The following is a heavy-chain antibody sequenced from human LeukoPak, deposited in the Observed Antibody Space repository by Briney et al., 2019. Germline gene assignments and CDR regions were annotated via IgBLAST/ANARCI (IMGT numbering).Heavy chain of an antibody. CDR3: ARLSYDYGGNSIDY. CDR2: IYYSGST. D-gene: IGHD4-23*01. Sequence: SETLSLTCTVSGGSISSYYWSWIRQPPGKGLEWIGYIYYSGSTNYNPSLKSRVTISVDSYKNQFSLKLSSVTAADTAVYYCARLSYDYGGNSIDYWGQGTLVTVSS. V-gene: IGHV4-59*08. CDR1: GGSISSYY. J-gene: IGHJ4*02.